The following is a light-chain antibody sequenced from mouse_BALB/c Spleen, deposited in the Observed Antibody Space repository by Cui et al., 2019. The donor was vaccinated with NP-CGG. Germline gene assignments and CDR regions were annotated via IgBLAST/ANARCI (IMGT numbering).Light chain of an antibody. CDR2: CAS. Sequence: NIIMTQSPSSLAVSAAVEVSMSCKYSPSVLYSSNQKNYLAWYQQKTGHYPKLVIYCASTRDSGVPDRFTESGSGTDFTLTLSSVQSEYLAVYFCHQYLSSRTFGGGTKLEIK. CDR3: HQYLSSRT. J-gene: IGKJ2*01. V-gene: IGKV8-27*01. CDR1: PSVLYSSNQKNY.